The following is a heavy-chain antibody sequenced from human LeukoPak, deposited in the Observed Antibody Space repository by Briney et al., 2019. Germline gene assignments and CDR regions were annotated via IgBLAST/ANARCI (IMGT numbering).Heavy chain of an antibody. J-gene: IGHJ6*03. D-gene: IGHD4-11*01. Sequence: GGSLRLSCAASGFTVSSYYMSWVRQAPGKGLEWVSIIYSGGSTYYADSVKGRFTISRDNSKNTLYLQMNSLRAEDTAVYYCAKDPYRKYYYYYYMDVRGKGTTVTISS. CDR1: GFTVSSYY. V-gene: IGHV3-53*01. CDR3: AKDPYRKYYYYYYMDV. CDR2: IYSGGST.